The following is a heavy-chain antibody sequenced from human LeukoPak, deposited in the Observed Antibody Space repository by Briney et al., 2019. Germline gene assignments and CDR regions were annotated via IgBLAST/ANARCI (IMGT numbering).Heavy chain of an antibody. D-gene: IGHD3-10*01. CDR3: ARGGLTDGSGSYYVDY. J-gene: IGHJ4*02. CDR1: GGSFSGYY. V-gene: IGHV4-34*01. Sequence: SETLSLTCAVYGGSFSGYYWSWIRQPPGKGLEWIGEINHSGSTNYNPSLKGRVTISVDTSKNQFSLKLSSVTAADTAVYYCARGGLTDGSGSYYVDYWGQGTLVTVSS. CDR2: INHSGST.